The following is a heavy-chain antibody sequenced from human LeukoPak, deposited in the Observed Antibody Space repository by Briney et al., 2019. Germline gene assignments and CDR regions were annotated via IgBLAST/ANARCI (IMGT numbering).Heavy chain of an antibody. J-gene: IGHJ4*02. V-gene: IGHV3-30*03. CDR1: GFTFTNYG. D-gene: IGHD3-10*01. Sequence: PGTSVRLSCAASGFTFTNYGMHWVRQAPGKGLEWVALITYDGYYKYYSDSVKGRFTISSDTSKNTLYLQMNSLRAEDTAVYYCARDLSPVVRASPMGYWGQGTPVTVSS. CDR3: ARDLSPVVRASPMGY. CDR2: ITYDGYYK.